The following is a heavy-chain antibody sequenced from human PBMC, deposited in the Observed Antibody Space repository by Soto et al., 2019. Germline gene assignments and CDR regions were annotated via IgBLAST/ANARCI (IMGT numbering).Heavy chain of an antibody. V-gene: IGHV3-30-3*01. D-gene: IGHD4-17*01. CDR1: GFTFSSYA. CDR2: ISYDGSNK. Sequence: ESGGGVVQPGRSLRLSCAASGFTFSSYAMHWVRQAPGKGLEWVAVISYDGSNKYYADSVKGRFTISRDNSKNTLYLQMNSLRAEDTAVYYCARGIRNGDYFTPFDYWGQGTLVTVSS. J-gene: IGHJ4*02. CDR3: ARGIRNGDYFTPFDY.